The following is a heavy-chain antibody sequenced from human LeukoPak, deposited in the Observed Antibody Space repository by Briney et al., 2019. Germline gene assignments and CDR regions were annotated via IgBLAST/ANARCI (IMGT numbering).Heavy chain of an antibody. Sequence: PGGSLRLSCAAPEFTFTTYGMHWLRQAPANGLEWAAFIYYDGSNIYYADYVKGRFTISRDISKNPLYLQMDSLRAEDTAIYYCARDWKTNSFDYWGQGTLVTVSS. CDR3: ARDWKTNSFDY. D-gene: IGHD1-1*01. V-gene: IGHV3-33*01. CDR1: EFTFTTYG. J-gene: IGHJ4*02. CDR2: IYYDGSNI.